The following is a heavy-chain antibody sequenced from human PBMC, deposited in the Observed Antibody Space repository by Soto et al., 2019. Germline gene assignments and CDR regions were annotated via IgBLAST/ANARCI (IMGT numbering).Heavy chain of an antibody. J-gene: IGHJ4*02. CDR1: GLTFSRYA. V-gene: IGHV3-23*01. CDR2: ITSGGGT. CDR3: ANPNGGYCSGHSCYYFDY. D-gene: IGHD2-15*01. Sequence: EVQLLESGGGLVQRGGSLRLSCAASGLTFSRYAMSWVRQAPGKGLEWVSIITSGGGTYYADSVKGRFTIARDNSKNTLYLQMNSLRVEYTAVDYCANPNGGYCSGHSCYYFDYWGQGTLVTVSS.